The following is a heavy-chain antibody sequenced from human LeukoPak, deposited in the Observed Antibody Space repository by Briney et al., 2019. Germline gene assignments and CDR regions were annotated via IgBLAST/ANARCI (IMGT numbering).Heavy chain of an antibody. V-gene: IGHV4-31*03. CDR2: IYYSGST. D-gene: IGHD2-2*01. CDR1: GGSISSGGYY. J-gene: IGHJ6*02. CDR3: ARVRRGVVPAAMGGYYYYGMDV. Sequence: SETLSLTCTVSGGSISSGGYYWSWLRQHPGTGLEWIGYIYYSGSTYYNPSLKSRVTISVDTSKNQFSLKLSSVTAADTAVYYCARVRRGVVPAAMGGYYYYGMDVWGQGTTVTVSS.